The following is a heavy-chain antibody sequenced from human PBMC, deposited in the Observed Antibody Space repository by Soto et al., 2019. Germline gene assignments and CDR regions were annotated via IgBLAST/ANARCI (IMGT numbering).Heavy chain of an antibody. J-gene: IGHJ4*02. CDR3: ARDLGVVVVAADFDY. CDR1: GYTFTSYG. V-gene: IGHV1-18*01. D-gene: IGHD2-15*01. CDR2: ISAYNGNT. Sequence: VASVKVSCKASGYTFTSYGISWVRQAPGQGLEWMGWISAYNGNTNYAQKLQGRVTMTTDTSTSTAYKELRSLRSDDTAVFYFARDLGVVVVAADFDYWGQGTLVTVSS.